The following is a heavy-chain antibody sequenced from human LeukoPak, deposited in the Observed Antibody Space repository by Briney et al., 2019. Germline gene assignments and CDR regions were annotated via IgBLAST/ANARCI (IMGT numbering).Heavy chain of an antibody. D-gene: IGHD6-13*01. V-gene: IGHV3-23*01. CDR3: AKGRGIAAAGIAVFDY. CDR1: GFTFTSYS. CDR2: ISGGGGST. J-gene: IGHJ4*02. Sequence: GGSLRLSCAASGFTFTSYSMNWVRQAPGKGLEWVSTISGGGGSTYYADSVKGRFTISRDNSKNTLYLQMNSLRAEDTAVYYCAKGRGIAAAGIAVFDYWGQGTLVTVSS.